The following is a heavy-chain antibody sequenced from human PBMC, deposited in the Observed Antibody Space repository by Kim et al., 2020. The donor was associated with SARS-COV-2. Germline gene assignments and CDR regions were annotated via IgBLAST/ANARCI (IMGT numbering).Heavy chain of an antibody. J-gene: IGHJ3*02. Sequence: SETLSLTCTVSGGSISSYYWSWIRQRPGKGLEWMGYIYYSGSTNYNPSLKSRVTISVDTYKNQFSLKLSSVPAADTAVYYCASAPRITMVRGVITWSDAFDIGGKEKMVTVSS. CDR3: ASAPRITMVRGVITWSDAFDI. CDR1: GGSISSYY. CDR2: IYYSGST. V-gene: IGHV4-59*01. D-gene: IGHD3-10*01.